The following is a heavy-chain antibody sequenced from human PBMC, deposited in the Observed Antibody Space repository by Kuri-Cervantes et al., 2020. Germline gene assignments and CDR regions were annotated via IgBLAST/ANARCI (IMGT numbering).Heavy chain of an antibody. D-gene: IGHD3-3*01. Sequence: SETLSLTCAVSGGSISSGGYSWSRLRQPPGKGLEWIGYIYHSGSTYYNPYLKSRVTISVDRSKNQFSLKLSSVTAADTAVYYCARTFWSGYSNWFDPWGQGTLVTVSS. V-gene: IGHV4-30-2*01. CDR1: GGSISSGGYS. CDR2: IYHSGST. CDR3: ARTFWSGYSNWFDP. J-gene: IGHJ5*02.